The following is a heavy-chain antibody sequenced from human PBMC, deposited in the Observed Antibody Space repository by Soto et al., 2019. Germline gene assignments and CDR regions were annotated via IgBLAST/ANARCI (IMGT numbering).Heavy chain of an antibody. CDR2: ISGSGGST. CDR1: GFTFSSYA. Sequence: EVQLLESGGGLVQPGGSLRLSCAASGFTFSSYAMSWVRQAPGKGLEWVSAISGSGGSTYYADSVKGRFTISRDNSKNMLYLQMISLRAEDTAVYYCAKGIAPAGHWYWGQGTLVTVSS. CDR3: AKGIAPAGHWY. V-gene: IGHV3-23*01. J-gene: IGHJ4*02. D-gene: IGHD6-13*01.